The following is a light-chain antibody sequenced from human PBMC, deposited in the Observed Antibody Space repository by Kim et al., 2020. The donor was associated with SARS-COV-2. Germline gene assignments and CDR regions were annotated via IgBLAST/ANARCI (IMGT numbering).Light chain of an antibody. V-gene: IGLV2-14*01. CDR3: SSYTSSTPLYV. Sequence: SALTQPASVSGSPGQSITISCTGTSSDVGDYNFVSWYQQHPGKAPKLMIYEVSDRPSGVSNRFSGSKSGNTASLTISGLQAEDEAEYYCSSYTSSTPLYVFGTGTKVTVL. J-gene: IGLJ1*01. CDR2: EVS. CDR1: SSDVGDYNF.